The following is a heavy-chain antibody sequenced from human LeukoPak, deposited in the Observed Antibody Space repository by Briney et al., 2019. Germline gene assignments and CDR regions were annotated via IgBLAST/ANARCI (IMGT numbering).Heavy chain of an antibody. CDR3: TPHGDYVPRDSHRYFYMDV. CDR1: GFTFSDSA. D-gene: IGHD4-17*01. V-gene: IGHV3-73*01. Sequence: SGGSLRLSCAASGFTFSDSAMHWVRQASGKGLEWVGRIRTKVNNYATAYAASMKGRFTISRDDSKNTAYLQMNSLKTEDTAVYYCTPHGDYVPRDSHRYFYMDVWGKGTTVTVSS. J-gene: IGHJ6*03. CDR2: IRTKVNNYAT.